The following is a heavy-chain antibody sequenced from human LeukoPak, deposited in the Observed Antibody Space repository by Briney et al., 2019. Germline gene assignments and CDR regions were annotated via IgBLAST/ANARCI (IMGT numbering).Heavy chain of an antibody. CDR3: ASLPHDFWSGYRAGGY. D-gene: IGHD3-3*01. J-gene: IGHJ4*02. CDR2: LYSDGTT. CDR1: GFTVSSHY. V-gene: IGHV3-66*01. Sequence: GGSLRLSCAASGFTVSSHYMNWVRQAPGKGLQWVSVLYSDGTTYYADSVKGRFTISRDNAKNSLYLQMNSLRAEDTAVYYCASLPHDFWSGYRAGGYWGQGTLVTVSS.